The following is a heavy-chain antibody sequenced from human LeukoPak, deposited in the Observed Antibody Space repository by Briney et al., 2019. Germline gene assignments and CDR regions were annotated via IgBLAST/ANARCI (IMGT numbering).Heavy chain of an antibody. J-gene: IGHJ4*02. CDR3: ARLPIAAAALDY. D-gene: IGHD6-13*01. CDR1: GGSISSSSYY. CDR2: IYYSGST. V-gene: IGHV4-39*01. Sequence: PSETLSLTCTVSGGSISSSSYYWGWIRQPPGKGLEWIGSIYYSGSTYYNPSLKSRVTISVDTSKNQFSLKLSSVTAADTAVYYCARLPIAAAALDYWGQGTLVTVSS.